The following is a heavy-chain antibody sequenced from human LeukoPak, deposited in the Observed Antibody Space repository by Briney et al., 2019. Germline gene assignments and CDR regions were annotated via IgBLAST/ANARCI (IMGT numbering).Heavy chain of an antibody. CDR3: ARWGLWFGGSGMDV. V-gene: IGHV3-23*01. J-gene: IGHJ6*02. D-gene: IGHD3-10*01. Sequence: SGGSLRLSCAASGFTFSSYAMSWVRQAPGKGLEWVSAISGSGGSTNYADSVKGRFTISRDNSKNTLYLQMNSLRAEDTAVYYCARWGLWFGGSGMDVWGQGTTVTVSS. CDR1: GFTFSSYA. CDR2: ISGSGGST.